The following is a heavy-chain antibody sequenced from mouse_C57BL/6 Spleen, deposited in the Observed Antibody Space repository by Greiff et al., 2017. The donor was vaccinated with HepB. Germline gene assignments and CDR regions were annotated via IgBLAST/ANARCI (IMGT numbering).Heavy chain of an antibody. D-gene: IGHD2-3*01. CDR1: GFTFSSYG. CDR2: ISSGGSYT. CDR3: ARHGDDGYYVWYFDY. Sequence: EVKLMESGGDLVKPGGSLKLSCAASGFTFSSYGMSWVRQTPDKRLEWVATISSGGSYTYYPDSVKGRFTISRDNAKNTLYLQMSSLKSEDTAMYYCARHGDDGYYVWYFDYWGQGTTLTVSS. V-gene: IGHV5-6*01. J-gene: IGHJ2*01.